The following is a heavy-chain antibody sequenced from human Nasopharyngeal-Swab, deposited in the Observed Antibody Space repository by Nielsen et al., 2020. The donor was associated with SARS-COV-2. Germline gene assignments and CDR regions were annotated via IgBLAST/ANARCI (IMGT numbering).Heavy chain of an antibody. Sequence: WIRQPQGKGLEWVSSISSSSSYIYYADSVKGRFTISRDNAKNSLYLQMNSLRAEDTAVYYCARAPSVRLNWFDPWGQGTLVTVSS. CDR3: ARAPSVRLNWFDP. D-gene: IGHD5-12*01. V-gene: IGHV3-21*01. CDR2: ISSSSSYI. J-gene: IGHJ5*02.